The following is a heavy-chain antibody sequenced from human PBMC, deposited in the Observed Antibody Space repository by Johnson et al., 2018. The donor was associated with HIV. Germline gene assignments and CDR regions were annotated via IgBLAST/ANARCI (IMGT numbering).Heavy chain of an antibody. D-gene: IGHD3-22*01. V-gene: IGHV3-23*04. J-gene: IGHJ3*02. CDR2: ISGSGGST. CDR3: AKDLFDSYYDSSGYYSSGAFDI. Sequence: VQLVESGGGLIQPGGSLRLSCAASGFTFSSYAMSWVRQAPGKGLEWVSAISGSGGSTYYADSVKGRFTISRDTSKNTLYLQMNSLRAEDTAVYYCAKDLFDSYYDSSGYYSSGAFDIWGQGTMVTVSS. CDR1: GFTFSSYA.